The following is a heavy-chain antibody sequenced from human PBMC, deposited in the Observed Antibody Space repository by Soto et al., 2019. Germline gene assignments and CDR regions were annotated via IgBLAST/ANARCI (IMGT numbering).Heavy chain of an antibody. V-gene: IGHV1-18*01. CDR3: ARDGGWGWVGSGWPGEH. CDR2: ISAYNGNT. J-gene: IGHJ4*02. D-gene: IGHD6-25*01. CDR1: GYTFTSYG. Sequence: QVQLVQSGAEVKKPGASVKVSCKASGYTFTSYGISWVRQAPGQGLEWMGWISAYNGNTNYAQKLQGRVTMTTDTSTSTAYRELRRLRDDDTAVYACARDGGWGWVGSGWPGEHWGQGTLVTVSS.